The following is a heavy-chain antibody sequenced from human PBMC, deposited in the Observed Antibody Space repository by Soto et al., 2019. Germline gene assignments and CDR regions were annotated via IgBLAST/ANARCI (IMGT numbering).Heavy chain of an antibody. V-gene: IGHV3-23*01. Sequence: GGSLRLSCAASGFTFSSYAVSWVRQAPGKGPEWISSISGSGSTIYYADSVKGRFTISRDNSKNTLHLQMSSLRAEDAAVYYCARDPGSGRATPKNWFDPWGQGTLVTVSS. CDR1: GFTFSSYA. J-gene: IGHJ5*02. D-gene: IGHD3-10*01. CDR3: ARDPGSGRATPKNWFDP. CDR2: ISGSGSTI.